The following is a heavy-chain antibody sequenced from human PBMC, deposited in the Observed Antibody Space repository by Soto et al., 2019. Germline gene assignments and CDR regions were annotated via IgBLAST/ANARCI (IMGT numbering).Heavy chain of an antibody. CDR1: GYTFTSYG. Sequence: QVQLVQAGAEVKKPGASVKVSCKASGYTFTSYGISWVRQAPGQGLEWMGRISTYNGNTKDAQKLQGRVTMTTDTSTSTAYMELRSLRSDDTAVFYCAREMVRGVGSDYWGHGTLVTVSS. V-gene: IGHV1-18*01. CDR2: ISTYNGNT. J-gene: IGHJ4*03. D-gene: IGHD3-10*01. CDR3: AREMVRGVGSDY.